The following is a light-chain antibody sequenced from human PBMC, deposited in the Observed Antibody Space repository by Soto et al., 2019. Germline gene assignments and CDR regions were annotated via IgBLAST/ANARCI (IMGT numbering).Light chain of an antibody. CDR1: SSNIGSNT. CDR3: VAWDDSLNGYVV. Sequence: QSVLTQPPSASGTPGQRVTNSCSGSSSNIGSNTVNWYQQLPGTAPKLVIYSNNQRPSGVPDRFSGSKSGTSASLAISGLQSEDEADYYCVAWDDSLNGYVVFGGGTKLTVL. J-gene: IGLJ2*01. CDR2: SNN. V-gene: IGLV1-44*01.